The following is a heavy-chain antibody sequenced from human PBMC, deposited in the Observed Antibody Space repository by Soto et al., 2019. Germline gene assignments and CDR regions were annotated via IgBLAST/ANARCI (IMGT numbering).Heavy chain of an antibody. CDR3: ATFPMTPDWCHDL. CDR1: GYTFTTRF. D-gene: IGHD3-22*01. J-gene: IGHJ2*01. V-gene: IGHV5-10-1*01. Sequence: LKISCQASGYTFTTRFIMWVRQMPGKGLEWLGSVDPRDSYADYSPSFQGHVTMSTEKSKTTAYLHWGSLKASDTATYYCATFPMTPDWCHDLWGPGTVVTVSS. CDR2: VDPRDSYA.